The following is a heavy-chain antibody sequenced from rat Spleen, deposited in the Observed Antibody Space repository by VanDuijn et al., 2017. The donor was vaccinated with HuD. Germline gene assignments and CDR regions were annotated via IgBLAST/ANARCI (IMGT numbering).Heavy chain of an antibody. CDR3: ARDFGPFGITY. D-gene: IGHD4-3*01. J-gene: IGHJ2*01. CDR1: GFTFSSFP. V-gene: IGHV2-32*01. CDR2: IWTGGST. Sequence: VQLVESGGGLVQPGRSLKLSCAASGFTFSSFPMAWVRQAPTKGLEWLGIIWTGGSTAYNSLLKSRLSITRDTSKSQVFLKMNSLQTEDTATYSCARDFGPFGITYWGQGVMVTVSS.